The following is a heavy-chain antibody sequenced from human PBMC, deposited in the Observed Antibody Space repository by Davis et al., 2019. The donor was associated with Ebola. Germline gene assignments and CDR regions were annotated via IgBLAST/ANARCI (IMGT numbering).Heavy chain of an antibody. Sequence: ASVKVSCKASGYSFTHHSFSWVRQAPGQGLEWMGWVSGNNGKTDYAQKFQGRVTMTTDTSTSTAYMELRSLTSDDTAVYYCAREIGVAVPGVMKDAFDIWGQGTVVTVSS. V-gene: IGHV1-18*01. J-gene: IGHJ3*02. CDR2: VSGNNGKT. CDR3: AREIGVAVPGVMKDAFDI. CDR1: GYSFTHHS. D-gene: IGHD2-2*01.